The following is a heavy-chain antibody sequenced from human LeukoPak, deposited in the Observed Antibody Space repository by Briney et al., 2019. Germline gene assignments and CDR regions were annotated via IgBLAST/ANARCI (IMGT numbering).Heavy chain of an antibody. V-gene: IGHV3-21*01. J-gene: IGHJ4*02. D-gene: IGHD2-2*01. CDR3: ANHLACGSTSCPPFDS. CDR2: ISDRGTYI. CDR1: GFTFSTYS. Sequence: GGSLRLSCTASGFTFSTYSMNWVRQAPGKGLEWVASISDRGTYIYYADSVKGRFTISRDNAKNSLYLQMYSLRAEDTAVYYCANHLACGSTSCPPFDSWGQGTLVTVSS.